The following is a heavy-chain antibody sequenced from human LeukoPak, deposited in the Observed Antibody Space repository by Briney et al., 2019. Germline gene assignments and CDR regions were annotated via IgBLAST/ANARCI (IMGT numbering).Heavy chain of an antibody. Sequence: SETLSVTCAVYGGPFSGYYWSWIRQPPGKGLEWIGEINHSGSTNYNPSLKSRVTISVDTSKNQFSLKLSSVTAADTAVYYCARGYDSSDYGMDVWGQGTTVTVSS. D-gene: IGHD3-22*01. V-gene: IGHV4-34*01. CDR3: ARGYDSSDYGMDV. CDR2: INHSGST. J-gene: IGHJ6*02. CDR1: GGPFSGYY.